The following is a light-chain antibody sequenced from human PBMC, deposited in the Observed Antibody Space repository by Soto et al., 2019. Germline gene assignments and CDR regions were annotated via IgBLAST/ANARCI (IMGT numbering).Light chain of an antibody. J-gene: IGLJ3*02. CDR3: SSFTSDTTWV. V-gene: IGLV2-14*03. CDR2: DVT. CDR1: NSDVGAYNF. Sequence: QSALTQPASVSGSPGQSITISCTGTNSDVGAYNFVSWYQQHPGKAPKLMIYDVTNRPSGVSSRFSGSKSGHTASLIISGLLDEDEADYYCSSFTSDTTWVFGGGTKLTFL.